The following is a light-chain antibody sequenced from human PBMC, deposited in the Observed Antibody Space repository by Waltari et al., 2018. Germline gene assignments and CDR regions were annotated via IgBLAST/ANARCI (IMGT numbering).Light chain of an antibody. CDR2: GPD. V-gene: IGLV3-19*01. Sequence: SSDLTQDPSLSVALGQTVRITCHGDSPRRDYALWYQQSPGQAPILVLYGPDNRPSGIPDRFSGSTSGNTASLTITGAQAEDEADYYCHSRETFSTRLFGGGTRLTV. CDR3: HSRETFSTRL. CDR1: SPRRDY. J-gene: IGLJ2*01.